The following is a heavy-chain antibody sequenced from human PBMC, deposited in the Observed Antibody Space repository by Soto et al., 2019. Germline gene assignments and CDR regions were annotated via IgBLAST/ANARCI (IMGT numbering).Heavy chain of an antibody. Sequence: SETLSLTCAVSGYSISSGYYWGWIRQPPGKGLEWIGSIYHSGSTYYNPSLKSRVTISVDTSKNQFSLKLSSVTAADTAVYYCARWYSSSWYRGWFFDLWGRGTLVTVSS. CDR1: GYSISSGYY. D-gene: IGHD6-13*01. J-gene: IGHJ2*01. CDR2: IYHSGST. V-gene: IGHV4-38-2*01. CDR3: ARWYSSSWYRGWFFDL.